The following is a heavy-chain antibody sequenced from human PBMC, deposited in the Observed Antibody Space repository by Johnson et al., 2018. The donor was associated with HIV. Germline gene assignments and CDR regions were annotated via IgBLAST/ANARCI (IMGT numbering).Heavy chain of an antibody. CDR1: GFTFRACE. Sequence: VQLVESGGGLVQPGGSLRLSCAASGFTFRACEMNWVRQAPGKGLEWVSVIYSGGSTYYADSVKGRFTISRDNAKNTLYLQMNRLRVEDTAVYYCAKWSDIWGQGTMVTVSS. J-gene: IGHJ3*02. CDR2: IYSGGST. CDR3: AKWSDI. V-gene: IGHV3-23*03.